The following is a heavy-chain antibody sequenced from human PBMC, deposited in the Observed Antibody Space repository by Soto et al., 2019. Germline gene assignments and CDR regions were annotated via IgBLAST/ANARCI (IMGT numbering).Heavy chain of an antibody. CDR1: GFTFSSYG. CDR3: AKDAAPPPSLLDAYCGGDCYLGYFDY. Sequence: GGSLRLSCAASGFTFSSYGMHWVRQAPGKGLEWVAVISYDGSNKYYADSVKGRFTISRDNSKNTLYLQMNSLRAEDTAVYYCAKDAAPPPSLLDAYCGGDCYLGYFDYWGQGTLVTVSS. J-gene: IGHJ4*02. D-gene: IGHD2-21*02. CDR2: ISYDGSNK. V-gene: IGHV3-30*18.